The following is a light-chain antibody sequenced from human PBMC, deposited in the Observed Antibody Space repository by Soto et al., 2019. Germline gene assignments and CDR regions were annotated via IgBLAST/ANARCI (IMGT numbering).Light chain of an antibody. CDR2: DVT. J-gene: IGLJ1*01. CDR1: SSDVGGYNY. Sequence: QSALTQPASVSWSPGQPITISCTGTSSDVGGYNYVSWYQQYPGKAPKVMIYDVTNRPSGVSNRFSGSRSGNTASLTISGLQAEDEADYYCCSFTTSSTYVFGTGTKVTVL. V-gene: IGLV2-14*01. CDR3: CSFTTSSTYV.